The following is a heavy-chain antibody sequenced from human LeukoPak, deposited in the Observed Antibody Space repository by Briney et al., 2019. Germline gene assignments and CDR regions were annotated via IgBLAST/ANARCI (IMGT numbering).Heavy chain of an antibody. D-gene: IGHD6-6*01. J-gene: IGHJ4*02. V-gene: IGHV1-18*01. CDR3: ATVTIQPYSSSLDY. CDR1: GYTFTDYG. Sequence: ASVKVSCKASGYTFTDYGITWVRQAPGQGLEWMGWIIAYNGNTNYAQKFQGRVTMTTDTSTSTAYMELRSLRSDDTAVYYCATVTIQPYSSSLDYWGQGTLVTVSS. CDR2: IIAYNGNT.